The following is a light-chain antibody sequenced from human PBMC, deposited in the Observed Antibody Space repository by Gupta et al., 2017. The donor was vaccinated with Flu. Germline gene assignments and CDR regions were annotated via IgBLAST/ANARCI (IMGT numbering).Light chain of an antibody. CDR2: DVS. V-gene: IGLV2-14*01. CDR1: SSDVGRSDS. J-gene: IGLJ1*01. Sequence: QSALTQPASVSGSPGHSITISCTGTSSDVGRSDSVSWYQQYPGKAPKLLIYDVSNRPSGVSSRFSGSESGNTASLTISGLQAEDETDYYCSSYTSISTFYVFGTGTKVTVL. CDR3: SSYTSISTFYV.